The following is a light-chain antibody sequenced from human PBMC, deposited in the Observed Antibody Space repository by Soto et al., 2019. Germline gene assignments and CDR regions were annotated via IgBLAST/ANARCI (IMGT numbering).Light chain of an antibody. J-gene: IGKJ3*01. V-gene: IGKV1-5*03. Sequence: DIQMTQSPSTLSASVGDRVTITCRASQSIDTWLAWYQLKPGKAPKLLIYRASSLESGVPSRFSGSWSGTEVTLTISRLQPDDFSTYYLHRYVTYSDTFGPGAKVDIK. CDR3: HRYVTYSDT. CDR1: QSIDTW. CDR2: RAS.